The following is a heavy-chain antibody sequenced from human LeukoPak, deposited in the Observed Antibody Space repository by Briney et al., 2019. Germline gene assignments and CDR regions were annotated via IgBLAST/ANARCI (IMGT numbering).Heavy chain of an antibody. D-gene: IGHD3-22*01. CDR3: ARDNYYDSSGYCVD. CDR1: GFTFSSYA. V-gene: IGHV3-30*04. Sequence: GGTLRLSCAASGFTFSSYAMHWVRQAPGKGLEWGAVISYDGSNEYYADSVKGRFTISRDNSKNTLYLQMNSLRAEDTAVYYCARDNYYDSSGYCVDWGQGTLVTVSS. J-gene: IGHJ4*02. CDR2: ISYDGSNE.